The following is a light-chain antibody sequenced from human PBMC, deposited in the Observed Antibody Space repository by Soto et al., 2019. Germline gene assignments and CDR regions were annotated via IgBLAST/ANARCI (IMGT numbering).Light chain of an antibody. CDR2: EVS. CDR1: SSDVGAYNY. J-gene: IGLJ3*02. CDR3: TSYAGSNIWV. Sequence: QSALTQPPSASGSPGQSVTISCTGTSSDVGAYNYVSWYQQYPGKAPKLMIYEVSKRPSGVPDRFSGPKSGKTASLTVSGLQPEDEADYYCTSYAGSNIWVFGGGTKVTVL. V-gene: IGLV2-8*01.